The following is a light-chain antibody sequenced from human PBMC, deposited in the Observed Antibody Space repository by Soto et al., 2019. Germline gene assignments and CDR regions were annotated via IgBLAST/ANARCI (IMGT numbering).Light chain of an antibody. Sequence: QSVLAQPRSVSWSPGQSVTISCTGTSSYVGGFNSVSWYQHHPDKVPKLMIYDVTKRPSGVPFRFYGSKSGNTASLTISGLQADDEADYYCESYAGTXTHVVGTGTKVXV. CDR2: DVT. CDR3: ESYAGTXTHV. J-gene: IGLJ1*01. CDR1: SSYVGGFNS. V-gene: IGLV2-11*01.